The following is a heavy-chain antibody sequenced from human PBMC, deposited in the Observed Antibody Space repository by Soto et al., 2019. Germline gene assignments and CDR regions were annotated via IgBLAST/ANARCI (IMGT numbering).Heavy chain of an antibody. V-gene: IGHV4-59*08. CDR1: GGSISSYY. CDR2: IYYSGST. CDR3: ARQIRFDVFDV. Sequence: SETLSLTCTVSGGSISSYYWSWIRQPPGKGLEWIGYIYYSGSTNYNPSLKSRVTISVDTSKNQFSLKLSSVTAADTAVYYCARQIRFDVFDVWGQGTMVTVSS. J-gene: IGHJ3*01.